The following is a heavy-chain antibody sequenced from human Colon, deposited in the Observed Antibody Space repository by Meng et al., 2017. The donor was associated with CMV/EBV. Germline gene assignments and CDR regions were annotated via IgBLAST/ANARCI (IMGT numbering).Heavy chain of an antibody. CDR2: IRFDGSQQ. Sequence: QGRLGGSGGGGGQPGGSLRRSCVTSGFIFSHYSMQWGRQSPGKGLEWVAHIRFDGSQQFYVQSVKGRFTVSRHDPKNTLYLQMNDLRPEDTGVYYCATDHLWGMPNWGRGTLVTVSS. CDR3: ATDHLWGMPN. D-gene: IGHD3-3*02. CDR1: GFIFSHYS. V-gene: IGHV3-30*02. J-gene: IGHJ4*02.